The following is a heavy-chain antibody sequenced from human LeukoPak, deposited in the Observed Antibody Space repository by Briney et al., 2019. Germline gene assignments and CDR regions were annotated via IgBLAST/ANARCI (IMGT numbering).Heavy chain of an antibody. Sequence: SETLSLTCAVYGGSFSGYYWSWIRQPPGKGLEWIGEINHSGSTNYNPSLKSRVTISVDTSKDQFSLKLSSVTAADTAVYYCASPYSSPDYWGQGTLVTVSS. CDR1: GGSFSGYY. V-gene: IGHV4-34*01. CDR3: ASPYSSPDY. D-gene: IGHD6-13*01. CDR2: INHSGST. J-gene: IGHJ4*02.